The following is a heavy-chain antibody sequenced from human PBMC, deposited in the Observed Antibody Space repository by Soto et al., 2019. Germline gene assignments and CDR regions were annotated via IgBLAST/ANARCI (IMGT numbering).Heavy chain of an antibody. CDR3: XXXXXXVDY. CDR2: ISAYNGNT. Sequence: QVQLVQSGAEVKKPGASVKVSCKASGYTFTSYGISWVRQAPGQGLEWMGWISAYNGNTNYAQKLQGRVTMTTDTSTSTAYMELRSLRXXXXXXXXXXXXXXXVDYWGQGTLVTVSS. J-gene: IGHJ4*02. V-gene: IGHV1-18*01. CDR1: GYTFTSYG.